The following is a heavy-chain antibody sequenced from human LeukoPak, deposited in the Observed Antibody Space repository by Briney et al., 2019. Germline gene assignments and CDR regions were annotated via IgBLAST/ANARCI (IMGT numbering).Heavy chain of an antibody. Sequence: GGSLRLSCAAPGFTFSSYAMSWVRQAPGKGLEWVSAISGSGGSTYYADSVKGRFTISRDNSKNTLYLQMNSLRAEDTAVYYCAKDQRDGYSSRSFFDYWGQGTLVTVSS. CDR1: GFTFSSYA. V-gene: IGHV3-23*01. CDR3: AKDQRDGYSSRSFFDY. D-gene: IGHD6-13*01. CDR2: ISGSGGST. J-gene: IGHJ4*02.